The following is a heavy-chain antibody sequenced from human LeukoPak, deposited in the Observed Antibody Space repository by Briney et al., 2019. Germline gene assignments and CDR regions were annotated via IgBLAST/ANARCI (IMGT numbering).Heavy chain of an antibody. CDR2: INPSGGST. CDR1: GYTFTSYY. CDR3: GRDLWGSGSYLGY. D-gene: IGHD1-26*01. V-gene: IGHV1-46*03. Sequence: GASVKVSCKASGYTFTSYYMHWVRQAPGQGLEWMGIINPSGGSTSYAQKFQGRVTMTRDTSTSTVYMELGSLRSEDTAVYCCGRDLWGSGSYLGYWGQGTLVTVSS. J-gene: IGHJ4*02.